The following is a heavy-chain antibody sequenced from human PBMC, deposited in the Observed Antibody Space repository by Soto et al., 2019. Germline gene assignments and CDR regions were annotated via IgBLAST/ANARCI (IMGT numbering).Heavy chain of an antibody. Sequence: PGGSLRLSCAASGFTFSSSVMSWVRQAPGKGLEWVSSVTGNPGSAYYAHSVKGRFTISRDNSRKTLSLQMNSLRAEDTALYYCAKTYYDFPSGYSIDFRCPGVLVTGSS. CDR2: VTGNPGSA. V-gene: IGHV3-23*01. J-gene: IGHJ4*02. CDR1: GFTFSSSV. CDR3: AKTYYDFPSGYSIDF. D-gene: IGHD3-3*01.